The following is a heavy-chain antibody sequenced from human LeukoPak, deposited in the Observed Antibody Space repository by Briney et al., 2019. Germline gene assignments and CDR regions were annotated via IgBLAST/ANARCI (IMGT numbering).Heavy chain of an antibody. CDR3: ARDGPAQMVEFDN. CDR1: GYTFSGSGWY. V-gene: IGHV1-2*02. Sequence: GASVKVSCKASGYTFSGSGWYLYWLRQAPGQGLECLGWIYPNNGATSYAQKFQGRVAMTRDTSVSTAYMELSRLRPDDTAAYFCARDGPAQMVEFDNWGQGTLVTVSS. D-gene: IGHD3-10*01. CDR2: IYPNNGAT. J-gene: IGHJ4*02.